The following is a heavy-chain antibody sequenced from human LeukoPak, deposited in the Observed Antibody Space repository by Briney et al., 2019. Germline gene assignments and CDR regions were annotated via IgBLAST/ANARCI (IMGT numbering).Heavy chain of an antibody. J-gene: IGHJ5*02. CDR1: GGSISSYY. CDR2: IYYSGST. CDR3: ARGPTHLNWFDP. V-gene: IGHV4-59*12. Sequence: PSETLSLTCTVSGGSISSYYWSWIRQPPGKGLEWIGYIYYSGSTYYNPSLESRVTISVDRSKNQFSLKLSSVTAADTAVYYCARGPTHLNWFDPWGQGTLVTVSS.